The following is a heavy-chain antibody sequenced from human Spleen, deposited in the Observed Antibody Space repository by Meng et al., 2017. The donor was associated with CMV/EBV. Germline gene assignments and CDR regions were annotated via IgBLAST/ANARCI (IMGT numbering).Heavy chain of an antibody. Sequence: GESLKISCGASGFNFSDYYMTWIRQAPGKGLEWVANIKQDGSEKYYVDSVKGRFTISRDNAKNSLYLQMNSLRAEDTAVYYCARGKGWFDPWGQGTLVTVSS. J-gene: IGHJ5*02. CDR1: GFNFSDYY. V-gene: IGHV3-7*01. CDR2: IKQDGSEK. CDR3: ARGKGWFDP.